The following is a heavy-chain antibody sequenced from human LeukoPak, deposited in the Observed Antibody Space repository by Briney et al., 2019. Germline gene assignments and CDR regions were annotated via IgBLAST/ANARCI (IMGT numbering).Heavy chain of an antibody. CDR3: ARGPRFGHPRFDY. CDR2: IYYSGST. J-gene: IGHJ4*02. V-gene: IGHV4-39*07. D-gene: IGHD3-10*01. CDR1: GGSISSSSYY. Sequence: SETLSLTCTVSGGSISSSSYYWGWIRQPPGKGLEWIGSIYYSGSTSYNPSLKSRVTISVDTSKNQLSLKLSSVTAADTAVYFCARGPRFGHPRFDYWGQGTLVTVSS.